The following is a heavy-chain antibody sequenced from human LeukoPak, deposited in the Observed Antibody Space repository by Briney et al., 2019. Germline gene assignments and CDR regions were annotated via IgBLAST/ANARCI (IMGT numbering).Heavy chain of an antibody. CDR3: ARVTGYVIEDNFDY. Sequence: PSEILSLTCTVSGGSISSYYWSWIRQPPGKGLEWIGYIYYSGSTNYNPSLKSRVTISVDTSKNQFSLKLRSVTAADTAVYYCARVTGYVIEDNFDYWGQGTLVTVSS. CDR2: IYYSGST. V-gene: IGHV4-59*01. CDR1: GGSISSYY. J-gene: IGHJ4*02. D-gene: IGHD2-15*01.